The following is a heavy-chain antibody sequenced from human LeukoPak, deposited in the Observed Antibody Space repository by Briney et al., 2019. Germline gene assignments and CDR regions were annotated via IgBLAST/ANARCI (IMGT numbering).Heavy chain of an antibody. CDR1: GFTFSTYS. Sequence: PGGSLRLSCAASGFTFSTYSMNRVRQAPGKGLEWVSYISSSSSTIYYADSVKGRFTISRDNAKNSLYLQMNSLRAEDTAVYYCARDRRDYVWGSYRYTGPDYWGQGTLVTVSS. CDR3: ARDRRDYVWGSYRYTGPDY. CDR2: ISSSSSTI. D-gene: IGHD3-16*02. V-gene: IGHV3-48*01. J-gene: IGHJ4*02.